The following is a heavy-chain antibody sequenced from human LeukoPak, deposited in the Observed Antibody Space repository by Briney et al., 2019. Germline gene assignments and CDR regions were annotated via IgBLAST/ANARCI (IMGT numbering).Heavy chain of an antibody. CDR3: ARAAHLYYYDSSGSPHFEY. CDR1: GYTFTSYG. Sequence: ASVKVSCKASGYTFTSYGISWVRQAPGQGLEWMGWISAYNGNTNYAQKLQGRVTMTTDTSTSTAYMELRSLRSDDTAVYYCARAAHLYYYDSSGSPHFEYWGQGTLVTVSS. CDR2: ISAYNGNT. J-gene: IGHJ4*02. D-gene: IGHD3-22*01. V-gene: IGHV1-18*01.